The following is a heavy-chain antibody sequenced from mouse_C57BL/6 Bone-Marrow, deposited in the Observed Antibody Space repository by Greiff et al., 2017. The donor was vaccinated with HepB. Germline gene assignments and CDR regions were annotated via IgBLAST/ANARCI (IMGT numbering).Heavy chain of an antibody. V-gene: IGHV1-80*01. J-gene: IGHJ2*01. CDR1: GYAFSSYW. CDR2: IYPGDGDT. CDR3: ARRGTAQATYFDY. D-gene: IGHD3-2*02. Sequence: VQVVESGAELVKPGASVKISCKASGYAFSSYWMNWVKQRPGKGLEWIGQIYPGDGDTNYNGKFKGKATLTADKSSSTAYMQLSSLTSEDSAVYFCARRGTAQATYFDYWGQGTTLTVSS.